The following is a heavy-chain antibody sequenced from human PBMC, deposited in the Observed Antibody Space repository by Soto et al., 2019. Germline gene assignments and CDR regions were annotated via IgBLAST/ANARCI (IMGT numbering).Heavy chain of an antibody. J-gene: IGHJ6*02. CDR3: ARDPRTVSGYDFLRDYYYGMDV. V-gene: IGHV4-31*03. CDR1: GGSISSGGYY. D-gene: IGHD5-12*01. CDR2: IYYSGST. Sequence: PSETLSLTCTVSGGSISSGGYYWSWIRQHPGKGLEWIGYIYYSGSTYYNPSLKSRVTISVDTSKNQFSLKLSSVTAADTAVYYCARDPRTVSGYDFLRDYYYGMDVWGQGTTVTVSS.